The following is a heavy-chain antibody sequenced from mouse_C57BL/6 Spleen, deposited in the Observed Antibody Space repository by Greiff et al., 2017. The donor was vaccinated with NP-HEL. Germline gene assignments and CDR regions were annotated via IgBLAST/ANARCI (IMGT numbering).Heavy chain of an antibody. J-gene: IGHJ3*01. Sequence: VQLQQPGAELVRPGTSVKLSCKASGYTFTSYWMHWVKQRPGQGLEWIGVIDPSDSYTNYNQKFKGKATFTVDTSSSTAYMQLSSLTSEDSAVYYCARKGAGEFAYWGQGTLVTVSA. CDR2: IDPSDSYT. V-gene: IGHV1-59*01. CDR1: GYTFTSYW. CDR3: ARKGAGEFAY.